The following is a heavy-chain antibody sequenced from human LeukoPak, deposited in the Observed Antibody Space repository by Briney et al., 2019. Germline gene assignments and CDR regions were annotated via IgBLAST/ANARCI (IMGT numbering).Heavy chain of an antibody. CDR2: IGTSSTTI. V-gene: IGHV3-48*01. Sequence: GGSLRLSCAASGFTFSSYTMNWVRQPPGKGLEWVSNIGTSSTTIYYADSVKGRFTISRDNSKNTLYLQMNSLRAEDTAVYYCARATSGYFDYWGQGTLVTVSS. J-gene: IGHJ4*02. CDR1: GFTFSSYT. D-gene: IGHD2-2*01. CDR3: ARATSGYFDY.